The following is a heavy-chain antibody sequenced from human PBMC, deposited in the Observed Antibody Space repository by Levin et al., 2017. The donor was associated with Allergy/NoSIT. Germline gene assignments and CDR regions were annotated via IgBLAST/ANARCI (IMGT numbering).Heavy chain of an antibody. CDR3: ARSLGPTDHYCTGSSCYQLWFDP. CDR1: GYTLTGYY. J-gene: IGHJ5*02. D-gene: IGHD2-15*01. CDR2: INPNSGGT. Sequence: GESLKISCKASGYTLTGYYMHWVRQAPGHGPEWMGWINPNSGGTKYAQKFQGRVTMTGDTSIDTAYLELSSLRSDDTAVYYCARSLGPTDHYCTGSSCYQLWFDPWGQGALVTVSS. V-gene: IGHV1-2*02.